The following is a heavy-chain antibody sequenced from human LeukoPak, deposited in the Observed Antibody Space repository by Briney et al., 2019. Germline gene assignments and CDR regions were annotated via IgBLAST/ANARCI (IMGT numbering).Heavy chain of an antibody. CDR1: GFTFDDYA. V-gene: IGHV3-9*01. D-gene: IGHD6-19*01. CDR3: AKAPYSSGWYPHYYFDY. J-gene: IGHJ4*02. Sequence: PGRSLRLSCAASGFTFDDYAMHWVRPAPGKGLEWVSGISWNSGSIGYADSVKGRFTISRDNAKNSLYLQMNSLRAEDTALYYCAKAPYSSGWYPHYYFDYWGQGTLVTVSS. CDR2: ISWNSGSI.